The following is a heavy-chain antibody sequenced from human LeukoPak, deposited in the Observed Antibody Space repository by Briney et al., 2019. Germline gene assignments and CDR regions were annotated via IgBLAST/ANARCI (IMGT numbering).Heavy chain of an antibody. Sequence: PGGSLRLSCVASGLSVNDNYMSWVRQGPGKGLEWVSVIYSGGTAHYAESVKGRFTISRDISKNTVYLQMNSLRVEDTAMYYCARDLAAVPAGLPAPGSPWGQGTMVSVSS. CDR2: IYSGGTA. CDR1: GLSVNDNY. D-gene: IGHD6-13*01. J-gene: IGHJ3*01. V-gene: IGHV3-53*01. CDR3: ARDLAAVPAGLPAPGSP.